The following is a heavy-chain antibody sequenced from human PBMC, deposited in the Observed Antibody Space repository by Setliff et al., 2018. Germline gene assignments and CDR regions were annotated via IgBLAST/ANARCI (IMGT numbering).Heavy chain of an antibody. CDR1: GFTFSSYG. V-gene: IGHV3-30*02. CDR3: AKQNSFQWLGTIDAFDI. D-gene: IGHD6-19*01. Sequence: GGSLRLSCAASGFTFSSYGMHWVRQAPGKGLEWVAFIRYDGSNKYYADSVKSRFTISRDNSKNTLYLQMNSLRAEDTAVYYCAKQNSFQWLGTIDAFDIWGQGTMVTVSS. J-gene: IGHJ3*02. CDR2: IRYDGSNK.